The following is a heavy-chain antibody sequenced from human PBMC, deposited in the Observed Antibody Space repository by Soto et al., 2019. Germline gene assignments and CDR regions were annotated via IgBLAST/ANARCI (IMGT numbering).Heavy chain of an antibody. CDR3: AREIVGDLIVWFDS. Sequence: GASVKLSCKASGYIFTNYYIYWVRHAPGQGLEYIGIINPGGGATDYAQKFQGRVTMTRDTSTSTVYMELSSLRYEDTAVYFCAREIVGDLIVWFDSWGQGTLVSVSS. V-gene: IGHV1-46*01. J-gene: IGHJ5*01. D-gene: IGHD1-26*01. CDR1: GYIFTNYY. CDR2: INPGGGAT.